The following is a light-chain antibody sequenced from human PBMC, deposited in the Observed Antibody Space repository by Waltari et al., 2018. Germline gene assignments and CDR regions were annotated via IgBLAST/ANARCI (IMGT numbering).Light chain of an antibody. J-gene: IGLJ3*02. CDR3: SSYAGANNFRV. Sequence: QSALTQPPSASGSPGQSVTISCTGTSSDVGAYNYVSWYQQHPGKAPKRIIYEVRNRPSGVPDRVSGSKSGNTASLTVSGLQAEDEADYYCSSYAGANNFRVFGGGTKLTVL. CDR1: SSDVGAYNY. V-gene: IGLV2-8*01. CDR2: EVR.